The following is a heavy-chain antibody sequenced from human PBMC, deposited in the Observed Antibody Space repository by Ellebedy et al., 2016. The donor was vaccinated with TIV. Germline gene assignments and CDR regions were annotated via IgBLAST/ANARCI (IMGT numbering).Heavy chain of an antibody. CDR1: GFTFSSYW. J-gene: IGHJ3*02. CDR2: VKPDGSFA. V-gene: IGHV3-74*01. CDR3: ARDINGAFDI. Sequence: GESLKISCAASGFTFSSYWMHWVRQAPGKGLVWVSRVKPDGSFASYADSMKGRFTISRDNAKNTLYLQVNSLRAEDTAVYDCARDINGAFDIWGQGTMVTVSS.